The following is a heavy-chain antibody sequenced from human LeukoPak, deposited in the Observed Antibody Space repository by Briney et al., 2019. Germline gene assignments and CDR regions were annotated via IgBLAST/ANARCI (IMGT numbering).Heavy chain of an antibody. Sequence: AGSLRLSCAASGFTFSDHYMDWVRQAPGKGLEWVSSIISSSRSIYYADSVKGRFTISRDNAKNSLFLQMNSLRAEDTAVYYCATGDDYGDYFTYYWGQGTLVTVSS. CDR1: GFTFSDHY. V-gene: IGHV3-69-1*01. J-gene: IGHJ4*02. CDR3: ATGDDYGDYFTYY. D-gene: IGHD4-17*01. CDR2: IISSSRSI.